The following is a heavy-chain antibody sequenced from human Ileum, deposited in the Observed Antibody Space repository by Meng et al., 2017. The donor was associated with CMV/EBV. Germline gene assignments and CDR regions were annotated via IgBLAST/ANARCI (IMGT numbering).Heavy chain of an antibody. V-gene: IGHV4-34*01. Sequence: QVQIQEWGAGLLKPSETLSPTCSLGGSFSPYTWSWIRQAPGKGLEWIGEINQYGSTNFNPSVKSRVTISRDTSKNQFSLRLNSVTAADAAVYYCVTADHHAIKYWGQGTLVTVSS. CDR2: INQYGST. CDR3: VTADHHAIKY. D-gene: IGHD5-12*01. CDR1: GSFSPYT. J-gene: IGHJ4*02.